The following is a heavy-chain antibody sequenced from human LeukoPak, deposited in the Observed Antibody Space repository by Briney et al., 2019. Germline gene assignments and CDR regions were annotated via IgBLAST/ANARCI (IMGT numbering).Heavy chain of an antibody. D-gene: IGHD2/OR15-2a*01. CDR3: AKDAEATATFSYYYYYGMDV. V-gene: IGHV3-23*01. CDR2: ISGSGDST. CDR1: GFTFSSYA. Sequence: GGSLRLSCAASGFTFSSYAMSWVRQAPGKGLEWASAISGSGDSTFYADSVKGRFTISRDNSKDTLYLQMNSLRREDTAVYYCAKDAEATATFSYYYYYGMDVWGQGTTVTVSS. J-gene: IGHJ6*02.